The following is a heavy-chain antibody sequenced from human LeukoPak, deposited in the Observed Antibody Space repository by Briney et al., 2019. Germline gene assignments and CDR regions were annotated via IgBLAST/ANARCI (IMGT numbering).Heavy chain of an antibody. Sequence: ASVTVSCTVSGYTLTELSMHWVRQAPGKGLEWMGGFDPGDAETIYAQKFQGRVTMTEDTSTDTAYMELSSLRSEDTAVYYCATGVTHYAFDIWGQGTMVTVSS. CDR1: GYTLTELS. D-gene: IGHD5-18*01. V-gene: IGHV1-24*01. CDR3: ATGVTHYAFDI. CDR2: FDPGDAET. J-gene: IGHJ3*02.